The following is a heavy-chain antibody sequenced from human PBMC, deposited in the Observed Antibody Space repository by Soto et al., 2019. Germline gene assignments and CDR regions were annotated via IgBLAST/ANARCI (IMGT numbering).Heavy chain of an antibody. CDR1: GFTFSSYG. J-gene: IGHJ6*03. CDR3: AKDRRPPSFIVTKPPPFMDV. D-gene: IGHD2-15*01. Sequence: VQLVESGGGVVQPGRSLRLSCAASGFTFSSYGMHWVRQAPGKGLEWVAVISYDGSDKYYADSVKGRFTISRDNSKNTLYLQMNSLRAEDTAVYYCAKDRRPPSFIVTKPPPFMDVWGKGTAVTVSS. CDR2: ISYDGSDK. V-gene: IGHV3-30*18.